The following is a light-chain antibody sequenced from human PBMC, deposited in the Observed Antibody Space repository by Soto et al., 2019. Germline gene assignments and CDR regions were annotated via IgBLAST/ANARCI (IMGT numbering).Light chain of an antibody. CDR3: QSYDGTLSARYV. J-gene: IGLJ1*01. CDR2: GNI. Sequence: QSVLTQPPSVSGAPGQRVTISCTGSSSNIGAGYDVHWYQQRPGTAPKLLIFGNINRPSGAPDRFSGSKSGTSASLAITGLQAEDEGDYYCQSYDGTLSARYVFGTGTKVTVL. V-gene: IGLV1-40*01. CDR1: SSNIGAGYD.